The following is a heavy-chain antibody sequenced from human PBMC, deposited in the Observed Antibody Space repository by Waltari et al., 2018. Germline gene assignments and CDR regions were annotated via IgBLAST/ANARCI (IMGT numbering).Heavy chain of an antibody. D-gene: IGHD6-19*01. J-gene: IGHJ3*02. Sequence: QVQLVQSGAEVKKPGASVKVSCKASGYTFTSYDINWVRQATGKGLEWMGWMNPNSGNTGYAQKFQGRVTITRNTSISTAYMELSSLRSEDTAVYYCARAIWAAVAGTDAFDIWGQGTMVTVSS. CDR3: ARAIWAAVAGTDAFDI. CDR1: GYTFTSYD. V-gene: IGHV1-8*03. CDR2: MNPNSGNT.